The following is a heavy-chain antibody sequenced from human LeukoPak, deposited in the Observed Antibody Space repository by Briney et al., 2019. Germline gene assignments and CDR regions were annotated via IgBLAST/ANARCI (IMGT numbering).Heavy chain of an antibody. CDR2: FSGSGGST. CDR1: GFTVSSNY. Sequence: GGSLRLSCAASGFTVSSNYMSWVRQAPGKGLEWVSAFSGSGGSTYYADSVKGRFTISRDNSKNTLYLQMNSLRAEDTAVYYCAKSSPPPLRYWGQGTLVTVSS. CDR3: AKSSPPPLRY. V-gene: IGHV3-23*01. J-gene: IGHJ4*02.